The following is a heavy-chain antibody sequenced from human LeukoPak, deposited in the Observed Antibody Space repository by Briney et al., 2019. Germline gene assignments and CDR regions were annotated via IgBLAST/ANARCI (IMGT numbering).Heavy chain of an antibody. V-gene: IGHV4-39*01. CDR2: MYYSGST. D-gene: IGHD5-24*01. CDR3: XRVGDGYNSWAFDI. CDR1: GGSISSSSYY. J-gene: IGHJ3*02. Sequence: SXTLSXTCTVSGGSISSSSYYWGWIRQPPGKGLEWIGTMYYSGSTNYNPSLKSRVTISVDTSKNQFSLQLNSVTPEDRAVYYCXRVGDGYNSWAFDIWGQGTMVTVSS.